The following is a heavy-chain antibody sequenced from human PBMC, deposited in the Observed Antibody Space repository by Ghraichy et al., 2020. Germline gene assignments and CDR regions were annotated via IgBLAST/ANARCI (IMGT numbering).Heavy chain of an antibody. Sequence: LSLTCAASGFTFNTYWMSWVRQAPGKGLEWVANIKQDGSDKYYVDSVKGRFTISRDNGKNSLYLQMNSLRAEDTAVYYCATDAYYFDSWGQGTLVTVSS. CDR1: GFTFNTYW. V-gene: IGHV3-7*03. CDR3: ATDAYYFDS. CDR2: IKQDGSDK. J-gene: IGHJ4*02.